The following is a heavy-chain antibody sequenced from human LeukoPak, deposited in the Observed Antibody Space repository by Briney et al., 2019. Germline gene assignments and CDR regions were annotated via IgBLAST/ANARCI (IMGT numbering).Heavy chain of an antibody. J-gene: IGHJ3*02. D-gene: IGHD1-26*01. V-gene: IGHV1-8*01. CDR2: MNPNSGNT. CDR1: GYTFTSYD. CDR3: ACIVRATFAFDI. Sequence: ASVKVSCKASGYTFTSYDINWVRQAPGQGLEWMGWMNPNSGNTGSAQKFQGRVTMTRNTSISTAYMELSSLRSEDTAVYYCACIVRATFAFDIWGQGTMVTVSS.